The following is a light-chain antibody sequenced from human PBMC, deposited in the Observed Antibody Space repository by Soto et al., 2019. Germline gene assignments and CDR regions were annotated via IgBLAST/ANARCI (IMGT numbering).Light chain of an antibody. V-gene: IGKV3-20*01. CDR2: GAS. J-gene: IGKJ2*01. CDR3: QQYGSSPMYT. Sequence: EIVLTQSPGTLSLSPGEIATLSCRASQSVSSSYLAWYQQKPGQAPRLLIYGASSRATGIPDRFSGSGSGTDFTLTISRLEPEDFAVYYCQQYGSSPMYTFGQGNKREI. CDR1: QSVSSSY.